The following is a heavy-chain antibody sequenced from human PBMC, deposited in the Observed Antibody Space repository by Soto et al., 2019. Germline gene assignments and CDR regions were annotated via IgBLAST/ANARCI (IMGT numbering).Heavy chain of an antibody. CDR3: ARGYCSSTNCYEFDY. V-gene: IGHV4-61*08. D-gene: IGHD2-2*01. Sequence: SETLSLTCTVSGGSISSGDYYWSWIRQPPGKGLEWIGSIYYSGNTNYSPSLKSRVTISVDTSKKQFSLKLTSVTAADTAMYYCARGYCSSTNCYEFDYWGQGTLVTVSS. CDR2: IYYSGNT. J-gene: IGHJ4*02. CDR1: GGSISSGDYY.